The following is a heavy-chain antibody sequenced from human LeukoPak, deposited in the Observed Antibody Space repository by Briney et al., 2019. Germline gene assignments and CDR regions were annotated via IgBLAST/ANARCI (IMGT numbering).Heavy chain of an antibody. J-gene: IGHJ4*02. CDR3: AKDQGGYSAYGHLDY. CDR1: GFTVSINY. CDR2: IGATGVST. Sequence: GGSLRLSCVASGFTVSINYMSWVRQAPGKGLEWVSGIGATGVSTFYGDSVKGRFTMSRDNSKNTLYLRMDSLRAEDTAVYYCAKDQGGYSAYGHLDYWGQGTLVTVSS. V-gene: IGHV3-23*01. D-gene: IGHD5-12*01.